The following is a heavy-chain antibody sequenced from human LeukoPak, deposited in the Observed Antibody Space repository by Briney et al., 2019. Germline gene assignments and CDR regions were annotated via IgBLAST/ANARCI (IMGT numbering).Heavy chain of an antibody. CDR2: IYYSGST. V-gene: IGHV4-59*08. D-gene: IGHD2-2*01. CDR1: GGSISSYY. J-gene: IGHJ6*02. CDR3: ARQHDIVVVPAAPYYYHYGMDV. Sequence: PSETLSLTCTVSGGSISSYYWSWIRQPPGKGLEWIGYIYYSGSTNYNPSLKSRVTISVDTSKNQFSLKLSSVTAADTAVYYCARQHDIVVVPAAPYYYHYGMDVWGQGTTVTVSS.